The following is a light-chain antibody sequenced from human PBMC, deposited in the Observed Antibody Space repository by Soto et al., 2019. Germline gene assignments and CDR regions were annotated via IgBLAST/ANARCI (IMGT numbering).Light chain of an antibody. CDR3: QQYGSSPLT. V-gene: IGKV3-11*01. Sequence: VLTQSPATLSLSPGERATLSCRASQNVSNNLAWYQQKSGQAPRLLIYAASDRATGVPARFSGSGSGTEFTLTISSLQPEDFAVYYCQQYGSSPLTFGGGTKVDIK. J-gene: IGKJ4*01. CDR1: QNVSNN. CDR2: AAS.